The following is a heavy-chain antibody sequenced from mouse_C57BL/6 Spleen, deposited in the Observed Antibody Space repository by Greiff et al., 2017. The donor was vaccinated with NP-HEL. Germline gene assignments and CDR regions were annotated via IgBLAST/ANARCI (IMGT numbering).Heavy chain of an antibody. CDR2: INPNNGGT. CDR1: GYTFTDYY. Sequence: EVQLQQSGPELVKPGASVKISCKASGYTFTDYYMNWVKQSHGKSLEWIGDINPNNGGTSYNQKFKGKATLTVDKSSSTAYMELRSLTSEDSAVYYCARPTVVARRFAYWGQGTLVTVSA. V-gene: IGHV1-26*01. CDR3: ARPTVVARRFAY. J-gene: IGHJ3*01. D-gene: IGHD1-1*01.